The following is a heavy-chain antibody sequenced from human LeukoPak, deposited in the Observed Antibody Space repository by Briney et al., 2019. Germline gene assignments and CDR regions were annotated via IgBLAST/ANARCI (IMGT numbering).Heavy chain of an antibody. Sequence: ASVKVSCKASGYTFTGYYMHWVRQAPGQGLEWMGRINPNSGGTNYAQKFQGRVTMTRDTSISTAYMELSRLRSDATAVYYCARGIPFDYYDSSGYQVPFDYWGQGTLVTVSS. J-gene: IGHJ4*02. CDR2: INPNSGGT. CDR3: ARGIPFDYYDSSGYQVPFDY. D-gene: IGHD3-22*01. CDR1: GYTFTGYY. V-gene: IGHV1-2*06.